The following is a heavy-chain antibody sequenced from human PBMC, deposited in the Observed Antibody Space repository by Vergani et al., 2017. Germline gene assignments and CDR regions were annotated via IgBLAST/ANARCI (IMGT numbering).Heavy chain of an antibody. CDR2: IIPILGIA. CDR3: AIDGSPTYYYDSSGYYWFDP. Sequence: QVQLVQSGAEVKKPGSSVKVSCKASGGTFSSYTISWVRQAPGQGLEWMGRIIPILGIANYAQKFQGRVTITADKSTSTAYMELSSLRSEDTAVYYCAIDGSPTYYYDSSGYYWFDPWGQGTLVTVSS. V-gene: IGHV1-69*08. CDR1: GGTFSSYT. J-gene: IGHJ5*02. D-gene: IGHD3-22*01.